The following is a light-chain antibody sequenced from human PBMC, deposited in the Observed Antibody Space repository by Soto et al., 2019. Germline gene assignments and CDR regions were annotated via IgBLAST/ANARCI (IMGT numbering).Light chain of an antibody. Sequence: EIVLTQSPATLSLSPGERATLSCRASQSVSSYLAWYQQKPGQAPRLLIYDASNRATGIPARFSGSGSGTDFTLTISSLEPEDFAVYYCQHRSNLPETLGQGPKVDIK. CDR1: QSVSSY. J-gene: IGKJ1*01. CDR3: QHRSNLPET. V-gene: IGKV3-11*01. CDR2: DAS.